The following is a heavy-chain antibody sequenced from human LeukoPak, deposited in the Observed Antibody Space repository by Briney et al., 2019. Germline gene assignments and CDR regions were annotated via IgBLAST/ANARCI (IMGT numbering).Heavy chain of an antibody. J-gene: IGHJ5*02. CDR3: AKLAGAQLFYGDWFDP. D-gene: IGHD6-13*01. CDR2: MSYDGSQK. Sequence: GGSLRLSCAVSGFTFDSSGIHWVRQAPGKGLEWVSFMSYDGSQKYYATSVKGRFTISRDNPENTVYLQMNSLRLEDTAVYYRAKLAGAQLFYGDWFDPWGQGTLVAVSS. V-gene: IGHV3-30*19. CDR1: GFTFDSSG.